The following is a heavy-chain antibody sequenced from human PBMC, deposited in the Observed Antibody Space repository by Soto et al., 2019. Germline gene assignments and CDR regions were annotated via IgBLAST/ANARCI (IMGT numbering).Heavy chain of an antibody. CDR1: GYTFTGYH. CDR3: ARWVGASNWFDP. Sequence: ASVKVSCKTSGYTFTGYHLHWVRQAPGQGLEWMGWINTDSGDTLYGQKFQGWVTMTRDTSTNTACMEMSRLRSDDTAVYYCARWVGASNWFDPWGQGTLVTVSS. CDR2: INTDSGDT. D-gene: IGHD1-26*01. J-gene: IGHJ5*02. V-gene: IGHV1-2*04.